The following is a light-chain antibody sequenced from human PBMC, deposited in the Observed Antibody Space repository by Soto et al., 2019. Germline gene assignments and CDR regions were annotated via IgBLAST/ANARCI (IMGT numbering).Light chain of an antibody. CDR1: QNLFWSASSRDY. V-gene: IGKV4-1*01. Sequence: DIVVTQSPNSLAVSLGERATINCTSSQNLFWSASSRDYLAWYQHKPGQPPKLLIYWASIRVSGVPDRFVGSGSGTDFTLTINNLQAEDVAVYYCQQYYFDPPDTFGQGTKLEIK. J-gene: IGKJ2*01. CDR3: QQYYFDPPDT. CDR2: WAS.